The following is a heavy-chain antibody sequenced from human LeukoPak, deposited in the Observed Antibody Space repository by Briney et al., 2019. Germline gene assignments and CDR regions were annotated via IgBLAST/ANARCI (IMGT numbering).Heavy chain of an antibody. Sequence: SETLSLTCNVSGDTIISTTYCWVWIRQPPGTGLEWIGSIYSSGTTYYNASLKGRVTILVDTSKNQFSLNLNSVTAADTAVYYCVADPINFDYWGQGRSVTVSS. J-gene: IGHJ4*02. V-gene: IGHV4-39*07. CDR2: IYSSGTT. CDR3: VADPINFDY. CDR1: GDTIISTTYC.